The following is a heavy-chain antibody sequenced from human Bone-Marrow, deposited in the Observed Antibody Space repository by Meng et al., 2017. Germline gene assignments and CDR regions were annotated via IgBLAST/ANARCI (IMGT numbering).Heavy chain of an antibody. CDR1: GYTFTSYG. Sequence: SVKVSCKASGYTFTSYGISWVRQAPGQGLEWMGGIIPIFGTANYAQKFQGRVTSTADESTSTAYMELSSLRSEDTAVYYCARLIRGVDTAMPGNNDAFDIWGQGTMVTVSS. V-gene: IGHV1-69*13. J-gene: IGHJ3*02. CDR3: ARLIRGVDTAMPGNNDAFDI. D-gene: IGHD5-18*01. CDR2: IIPIFGTA.